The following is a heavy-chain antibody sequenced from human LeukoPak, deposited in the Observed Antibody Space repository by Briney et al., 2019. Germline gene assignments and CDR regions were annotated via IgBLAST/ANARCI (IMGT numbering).Heavy chain of an antibody. J-gene: IGHJ6*02. D-gene: IGHD4-17*01. CDR3: ARDLQDDYGDSFVVKGYYGMDV. CDR2: INPSGGST. V-gene: IGHV1-46*01. CDR1: GYTFTSYY. Sequence: GASVKVSCKASGYTFTSYYMQWVRQAPGQGLEWMGIINPSGGSTSYAQKFQGRVTMTRDTSTSTVYMELSSLRSEDTAVYYCARDLQDDYGDSFVVKGYYGMDVWGQGTTVTVSS.